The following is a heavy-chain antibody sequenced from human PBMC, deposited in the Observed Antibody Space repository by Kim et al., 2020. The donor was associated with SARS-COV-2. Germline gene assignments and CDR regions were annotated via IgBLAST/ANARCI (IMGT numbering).Heavy chain of an antibody. Sequence: PSLKSRVTISVDTSKNQFSLKLSSVTAAGTAVYYCARGLGGDDILDWFDPWGQGTLVTVSS. V-gene: IGHV4-31*02. D-gene: IGHD3-9*01. J-gene: IGHJ5*02. CDR3: ARGLGGDDILDWFDP.